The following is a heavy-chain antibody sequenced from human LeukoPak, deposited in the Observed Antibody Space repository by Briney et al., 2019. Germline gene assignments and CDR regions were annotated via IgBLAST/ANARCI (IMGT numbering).Heavy chain of an antibody. D-gene: IGHD3-10*01. V-gene: IGHV3-48*03. CDR2: ISSSGSTI. CDR3: ARHYYGSGSYYRYNWFDP. J-gene: IGHJ5*02. CDR1: GFTFSSYE. Sequence: PGGSLRLSCAASGFTFSSYEMNWVRQAPGKGLEWVSYISSSGSTIYYADSVKGRFTISRDNAQNSLYLQMTSLRAEDTAVYYCARHYYGSGSYYRYNWFDPWGQGTLVTVSS.